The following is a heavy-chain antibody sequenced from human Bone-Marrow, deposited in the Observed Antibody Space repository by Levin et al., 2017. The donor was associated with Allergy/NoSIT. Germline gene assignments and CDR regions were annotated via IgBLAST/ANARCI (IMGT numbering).Heavy chain of an antibody. CDR1: GFTFSSYA. D-gene: IGHD3-16*01. CDR2: ISSNGGST. CDR3: ARDCGRYDYVWGSSPYPYYGMDV. Sequence: GESLKISCAASGFTFSSYAMHWVRQAPGKGLEYVSAISSNGGSTYYAKSVKGRFTISRDNSKNTLYLQMGSLRAEDMAVYYCARDCGRYDYVWGSSPYPYYGMDVWGQGTTVTVSS. V-gene: IGHV3-64*01. J-gene: IGHJ6*02.